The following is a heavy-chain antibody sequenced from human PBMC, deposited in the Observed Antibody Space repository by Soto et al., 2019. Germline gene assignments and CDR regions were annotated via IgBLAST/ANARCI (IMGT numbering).Heavy chain of an antibody. CDR3: ARGYGDYVSGFGY. J-gene: IGHJ4*02. V-gene: IGHV1-3*01. CDR1: GYTFTSYA. CDR2: INAGNGNT. Sequence: GASVKVSCKASGYTFTSYAMHWVRQAPGQRLEWMGWINAGNGNTKYSQKFQGRVTITRDTSASTAYMELSSLRSEDTAVYYCARGYGDYVSGFGYWGQGTLVTVSS. D-gene: IGHD4-17*01.